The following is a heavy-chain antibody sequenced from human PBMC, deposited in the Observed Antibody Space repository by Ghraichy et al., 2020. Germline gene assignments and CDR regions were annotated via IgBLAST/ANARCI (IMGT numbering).Heavy chain of an antibody. CDR3: ARGRRYSTVDY. CDR2: INHSGST. J-gene: IGHJ4*02. V-gene: IGHV4-34*01. CDR1: GGSFSGYY. Sequence: SETLSLTCAVYGGSFSGYYWSWIRQPPGKGLEWIGEINHSGSTNYNPSLKSRVTISVDTSKNQFSLKLSSVTAADTAVYYCARGRRYSTVDYWGQGTLVTVSS. D-gene: IGHD4-11*01.